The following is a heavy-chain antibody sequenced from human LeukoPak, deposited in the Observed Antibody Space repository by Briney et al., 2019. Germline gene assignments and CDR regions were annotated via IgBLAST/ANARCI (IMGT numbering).Heavy chain of an antibody. J-gene: IGHJ4*02. CDR3: ARGGPYGDYPVDY. Sequence: SETLSLTCTVSGGSISSYYWSWIRQPPGKGLEWIGYIYYSGSTNYNPSLKSRVTISVDTSKNQFSLKLSSVTAADTAVYYCARGGPYGDYPVDYWGQGTLVTVSS. V-gene: IGHV4-59*01. CDR1: GGSISSYY. D-gene: IGHD4-17*01. CDR2: IYYSGST.